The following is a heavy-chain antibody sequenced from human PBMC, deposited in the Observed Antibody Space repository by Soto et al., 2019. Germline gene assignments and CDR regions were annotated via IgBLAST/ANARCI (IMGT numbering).Heavy chain of an antibody. V-gene: IGHV3-7*01. CDR3: ATYAIITGTAPSYYYAMDV. CDR2: IKEGGSEK. Sequence: GGSLRLSCAASAFNFSNYWMTWVRQAPGQGLEWVANIKEGGSEKYYVDSVKGRFTISRDNAKNSLYLQMNSLRAEDTAVYYCATYAIITGTAPSYYYAMDVWGQGTTVTVSS. J-gene: IGHJ6*02. CDR1: AFNFSNYW. D-gene: IGHD1-20*01.